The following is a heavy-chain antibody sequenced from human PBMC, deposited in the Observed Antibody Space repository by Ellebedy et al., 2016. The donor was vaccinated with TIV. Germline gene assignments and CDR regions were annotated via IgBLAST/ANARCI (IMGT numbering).Heavy chain of an antibody. D-gene: IGHD2-21*02. V-gene: IGHV1-2*04. CDR2: INPNSGGT. J-gene: IGHJ3*02. Sequence: ASVKVSCKASGYTFTGYYMHWVRQAPGQGLEWMGWINPNSGGTNYAQKFQGWVTMTRDTSISTAYMELSRLRSDDTAVYYCARSYCGGDCYGDAFDIWGQGTMVTVSS. CDR1: GYTFTGYY. CDR3: ARSYCGGDCYGDAFDI.